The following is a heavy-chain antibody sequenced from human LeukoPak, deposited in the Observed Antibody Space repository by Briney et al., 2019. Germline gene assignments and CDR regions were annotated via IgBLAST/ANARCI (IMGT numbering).Heavy chain of an antibody. J-gene: IGHJ4*02. V-gene: IGHV4-34*01. CDR1: GGSFSGYY. CDR2: INHSGST. CDR3: ARGVVGWSNCALDY. Sequence: IPSETLSLTCAAYGGSFSGYYWSWIRQPPGKGLEWIGEINHSGSTNYNPSLKSRVTISVDTSKNQFSLKLSSVTAADTAVYYCARGVVGWSNCALDYWGQGTLVTVSS. D-gene: IGHD1-1*01.